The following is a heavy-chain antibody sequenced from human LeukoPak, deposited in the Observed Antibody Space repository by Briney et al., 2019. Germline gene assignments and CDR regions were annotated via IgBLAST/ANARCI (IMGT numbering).Heavy chain of an antibody. CDR2: INPSGGST. V-gene: IGHV1-46*01. CDR3: ARDGNYDILTGHSYYYYYYMDV. D-gene: IGHD3-9*01. Sequence: ASVKVSCKASGYTFTSYYMHWVRQAPGQGLEWMGIINPSGGSTSYAQKFQGRVTMTRDMSTSTVYMELSSLRAEDTAVYYCARDGNYDILTGHSYYYYYYMDVWGKGTTVTVSS. CDR1: GYTFTSYY. J-gene: IGHJ6*03.